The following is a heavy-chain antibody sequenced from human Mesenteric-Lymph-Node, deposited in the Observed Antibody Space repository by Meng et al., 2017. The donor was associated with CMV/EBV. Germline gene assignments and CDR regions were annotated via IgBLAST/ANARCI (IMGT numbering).Heavy chain of an antibody. CDR3: ARDSLYNSRLSDI. J-gene: IGHJ3*02. CDR2: ISSSDNTI. V-gene: IGHV3-11*04. Sequence: AASGFTFSDYYMSWIRPAPGKGLEWISSISSSDNTIYYADSVKGRFTISRDNAKNSLYLQMNSLRAEDTAVYYCARDSLYNSRLSDIWGQGTMVTVSS. D-gene: IGHD3-22*01. CDR1: GFTFSDYY.